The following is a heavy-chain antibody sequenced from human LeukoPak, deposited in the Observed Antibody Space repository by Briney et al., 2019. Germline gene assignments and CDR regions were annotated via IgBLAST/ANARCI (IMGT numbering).Heavy chain of an antibody. CDR3: ARGIPSIVVVTASGSNENWFDP. V-gene: IGHV3-33*01. CDR2: IWYDGSNK. D-gene: IGHD2-21*02. Sequence: PGRSLRLSCAASGFTFSSYGMHWVRQAPGKGLEWVAVIWYDGSNKYYADSVKGRFTISRDNSKNTLYLQMNSLRAEDTAVYYCARGIPSIVVVTASGSNENWFDPWGQGTLVTVSS. CDR1: GFTFSSYG. J-gene: IGHJ5*02.